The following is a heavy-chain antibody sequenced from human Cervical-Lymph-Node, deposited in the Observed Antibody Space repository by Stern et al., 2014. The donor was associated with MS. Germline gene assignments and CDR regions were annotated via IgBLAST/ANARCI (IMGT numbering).Heavy chain of an antibody. CDR3: AREIRGSGSYEYYYGMDV. CDR2: IIPIFGTA. J-gene: IGHJ6*02. D-gene: IGHD1-26*01. Sequence: QLVQSGAEVKKPGSSVKVSCKASGGTFSSYAISWVRPAPGHGLEWMGGIIPIFGTANYAQKFQGRVTITADESTSTAYMELSSLRSEDTAVYYCAREIRGSGSYEYYYGMDVWGQGTTVTVSS. V-gene: IGHV1-69*01. CDR1: GGTFSSYA.